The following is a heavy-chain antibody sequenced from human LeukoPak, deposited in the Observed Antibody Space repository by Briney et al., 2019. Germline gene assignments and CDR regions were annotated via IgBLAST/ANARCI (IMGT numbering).Heavy chain of an antibody. CDR2: IYYSGTT. J-gene: IGHJ4*02. V-gene: IGHV4-4*02. D-gene: IGHD1-1*01. Sequence: SETLSLTCAVSGGSISSSNWWTWVRPPPGKGLEWIGEIYYSGTTKYNPSLKSRVTISVDKSNNQFSLKVTSVTAADTAVYYCARGFWNYFDYWGQGTLVTVSS. CDR1: GGSISSSNW. CDR3: ARGFWNYFDY.